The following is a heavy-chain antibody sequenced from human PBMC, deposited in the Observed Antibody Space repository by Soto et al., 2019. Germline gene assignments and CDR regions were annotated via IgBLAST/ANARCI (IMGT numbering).Heavy chain of an antibody. CDR1: GYSFTSYW. CDR2: IYPGDSDT. CDR3: ARQRQLRPHGMDV. Sequence: GESLKISCNGSGYSFTSYWIGWVRQMPGKGLEWMGLIYPGDSDTRYSPSFQGQVTISADKSISTAYLQWSSLTASDTAMYYCARQRQLRPHGMDVWGQGTTVTVSS. D-gene: IGHD2-2*01. V-gene: IGHV5-51*01. J-gene: IGHJ6*02.